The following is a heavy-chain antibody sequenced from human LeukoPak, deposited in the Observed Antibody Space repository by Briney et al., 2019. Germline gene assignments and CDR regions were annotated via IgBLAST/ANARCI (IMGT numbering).Heavy chain of an antibody. D-gene: IGHD3-22*01. Sequence: GGPLRLSCAACGFTFSRYAMSWVRQAPGKGLEWVSAISGSGGSTYYADSVKDRFTISRDNSKNTLYLQMNSQRAEDTAVYYCAKWAYDSSGYYAGKPTIYFDYWGQGTLVTVSS. V-gene: IGHV3-23*01. CDR3: AKWAYDSSGYYAGKPTIYFDY. CDR2: ISGSGGST. J-gene: IGHJ4*02. CDR1: GFTFSRYA.